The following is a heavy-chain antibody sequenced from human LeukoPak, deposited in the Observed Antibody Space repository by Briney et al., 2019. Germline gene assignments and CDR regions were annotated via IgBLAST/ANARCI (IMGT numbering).Heavy chain of an antibody. CDR2: IYSGGST. CDR1: GFTVSSNY. J-gene: IGHJ4*02. V-gene: IGHV3-53*01. D-gene: IGHD5-18*01. Sequence: GGSLRLSCATSGFTVSSNYMSWVRQAPGKGLEWVSVIYSGGSTYYADSVKGRFTISRDNSKNTVYLQMNNLRAEDTALYYCAGRVTGYSSGYVYWGQGTLVTVSS. CDR3: AGRVTGYSSGYVY.